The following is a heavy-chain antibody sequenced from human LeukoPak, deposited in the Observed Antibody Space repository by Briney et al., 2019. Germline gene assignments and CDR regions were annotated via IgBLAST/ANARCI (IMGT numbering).Heavy chain of an antibody. Sequence: GASVKVSCKASGGTFSSYAISWVRQAPGQGLEWMGWISAYNGNTNYAQKLQGRVTMTTDTSTSTAYMELRSLRSDDTAVYYCARDRRTVTSKVDYWGQGTLVTVSS. D-gene: IGHD4-11*01. CDR1: GGTFSSYA. CDR2: ISAYNGNT. J-gene: IGHJ4*02. CDR3: ARDRRTVTSKVDY. V-gene: IGHV1-18*01.